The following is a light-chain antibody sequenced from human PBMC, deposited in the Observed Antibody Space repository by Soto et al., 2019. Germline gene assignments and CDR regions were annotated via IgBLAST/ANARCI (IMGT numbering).Light chain of an antibody. CDR2: SYN. J-gene: IGLJ1*01. CDR1: TSNIGSNT. CDR3: AAWDDSLNAYV. Sequence: QSVLTQPPSASGTPGQRVTISCSGSTSNIGSNTVNWYQQLLGTAPKLLIYSYNERPSGVPDRFSGSKSGTSASLAISGLQSEDEADYYCAAWDDSLNAYVFGTGTKLTVL. V-gene: IGLV1-44*01.